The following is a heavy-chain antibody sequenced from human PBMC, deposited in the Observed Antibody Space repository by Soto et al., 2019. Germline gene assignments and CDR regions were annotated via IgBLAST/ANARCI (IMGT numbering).Heavy chain of an antibody. D-gene: IGHD2-8*01. CDR1: GFTFSSYA. J-gene: IGHJ4*02. CDR2: ISGSGGST. Sequence: GGSLRLSCAASGFTFSSYAMSWVRQAPGKGLEWVSAISGSGGSTYYADSVKGRFTISRDSSKNTLYLQMNSLRVEDTAVFYCTISPPWSSHWGLGTLVTVSS. V-gene: IGHV3-23*01. CDR3: TISPPWSSH.